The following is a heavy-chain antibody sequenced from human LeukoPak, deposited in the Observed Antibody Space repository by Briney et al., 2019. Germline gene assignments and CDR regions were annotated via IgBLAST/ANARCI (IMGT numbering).Heavy chain of an antibody. CDR2: IYSGGST. D-gene: IGHD6-19*01. V-gene: IGHV3-53*01. CDR3: ASGNSSGWFHGLGY. J-gene: IGHJ4*02. CDR1: GFTVSSNY. Sequence: GGSLRLSCAASGFTVSSNYMSWVRQAPGKGLEWVSVIYSGGSTYYADSVKGRFTISRDNSKNTLYLQMNSLRAEDTAVYYCASGNSSGWFHGLGYWGQGTLVTVSS.